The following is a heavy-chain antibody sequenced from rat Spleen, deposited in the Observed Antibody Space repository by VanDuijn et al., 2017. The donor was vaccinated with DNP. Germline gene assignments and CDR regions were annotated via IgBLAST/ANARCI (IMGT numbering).Heavy chain of an antibody. CDR2: IFYAGTTT. J-gene: IGHJ4*01. V-gene: IGHV5S10*01. CDR1: GFTFSDYN. CDR3: TKDIGIRGTGAMDA. D-gene: IGHD4-3*01. Sequence: EVQLVESGGGLVQAGRSLKLSCAASGFTFSDYNMAWVRQAPKKGLEWVATIFYAGTTTYYRGSVKGRFTISRDNANGTLYLQMDNLRSEDTATYYCTKDIGIRGTGAMDAWGQGTSVTVSS.